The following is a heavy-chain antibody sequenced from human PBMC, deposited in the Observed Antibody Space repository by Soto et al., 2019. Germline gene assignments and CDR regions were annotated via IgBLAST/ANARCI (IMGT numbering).Heavy chain of an antibody. D-gene: IGHD5-18*01. CDR3: ARQIYGSDTGPNFQYYFDS. J-gene: IGHJ4*02. CDR1: GYSFAGYW. V-gene: IGHV5-10-1*01. Sequence: GESLKISCKGSGYSFAGYWITWVRQKPGKGLEWMGRIDPSDSQTYYSPSFRGHVTISVTKSITTVFLQWSSLRASGTAMYYCARQIYGSDTGPNFQYYFDSWGQGTPVTVSS. CDR2: IDPSDSQT.